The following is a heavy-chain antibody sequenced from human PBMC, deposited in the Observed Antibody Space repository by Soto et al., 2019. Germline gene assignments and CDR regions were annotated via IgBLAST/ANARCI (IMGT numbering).Heavy chain of an antibody. D-gene: IGHD6-13*01. J-gene: IGHJ4*02. CDR2: TYYRSKWYN. CDR3: ARERAAAGRISLIDY. Sequence: SQTLSLTCAISGDSVSSNSAAWNWIRQSPSRGLEWLGRTYYRSKWYNDYAVSVKNRITINPDTSKNQFSLQLNFVTPEDTVVYYCARERAAAGRISLIDYWGQGTLVTVSS. CDR1: GDSVSSNSAA. V-gene: IGHV6-1*01.